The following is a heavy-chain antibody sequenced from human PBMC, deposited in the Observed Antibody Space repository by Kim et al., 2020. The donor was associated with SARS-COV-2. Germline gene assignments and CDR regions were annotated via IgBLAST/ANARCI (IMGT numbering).Heavy chain of an antibody. Sequence: GGSLRLSCAASGFTVSSNYMSWVRQAPGKGLEWVSVIYSGGSTYYADSVKGRFTISRDNSKNTLYLQMNSLRAEDTAVYYCARGGEQVSHGMDVWGQGTTVTVSS. CDR1: GFTVSSNY. V-gene: IGHV3-53*01. CDR3: ARGGEQVSHGMDV. CDR2: IYSGGST. J-gene: IGHJ6*02. D-gene: IGHD2-21*01.